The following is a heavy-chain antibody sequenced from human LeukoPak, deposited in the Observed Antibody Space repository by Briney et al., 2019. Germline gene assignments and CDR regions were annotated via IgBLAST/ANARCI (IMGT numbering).Heavy chain of an antibody. CDR2: IYYSGST. Sequence: SETLSLTCTVSGGSMSSYYWSWIRQPPGKGLEWIGYIYYSGSTYYNPSLKSRVTISVDTSKNQFSLKLSSVTAADTAVYYCARVGRWFDPWGQGTLVTVSS. V-gene: IGHV4-59*12. D-gene: IGHD3-16*01. CDR1: GGSMSSYY. CDR3: ARVGRWFDP. J-gene: IGHJ5*02.